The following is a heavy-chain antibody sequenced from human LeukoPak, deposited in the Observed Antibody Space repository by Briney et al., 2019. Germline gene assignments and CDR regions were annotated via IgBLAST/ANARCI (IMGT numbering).Heavy chain of an antibody. V-gene: IGHV1-69*06. CDR2: IIPIFGTA. J-gene: IGHJ3*02. CDR3: AGAYDSSGYDAFDI. Sequence: GASVKVSCKASGGTFSSYAISWVRQAPGQGLEWMGGIIPIFGTANYAQKFQGRVTITADKSTSTAYMELSSLRSEDTAVYYCAGAYDSSGYDAFDIWGQGTMVTVSS. CDR1: GGTFSSYA. D-gene: IGHD3-22*01.